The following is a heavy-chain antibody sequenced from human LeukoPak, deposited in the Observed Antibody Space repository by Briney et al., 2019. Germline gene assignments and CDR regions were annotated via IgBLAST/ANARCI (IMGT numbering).Heavy chain of an antibody. Sequence: PGGSLRLSCAASGFTFSSYSMNWVRQAPGKGLEWVATIKQDGSEKYYVASVKGRFTISRDNAKKSLHLQMNSLRVEDTAVYYCVRGYGYWGQGTLVTVSS. D-gene: IGHD5-18*01. CDR2: IKQDGSEK. CDR3: VRGYGY. V-gene: IGHV3-7*04. J-gene: IGHJ4*02. CDR1: GFTFSSYS.